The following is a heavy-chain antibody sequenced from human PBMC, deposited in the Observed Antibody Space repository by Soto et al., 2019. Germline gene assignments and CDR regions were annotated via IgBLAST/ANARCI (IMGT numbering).Heavy chain of an antibody. V-gene: IGHV3-33*01. J-gene: IGHJ6*03. Sequence: GGPLRLSCAASGFTFSSYGMHWVCQAPGKGLEWVAVIWYDGSNKYYADSVKGRFTISRDNSKNTLYLQMNSLRAEDTAVYYCARGLIAAHYYYYLDVWGKGTTVTVSS. CDR1: GFTFSSYG. CDR3: ARGLIAAHYYYYLDV. CDR2: IWYDGSNK. D-gene: IGHD6-6*01.